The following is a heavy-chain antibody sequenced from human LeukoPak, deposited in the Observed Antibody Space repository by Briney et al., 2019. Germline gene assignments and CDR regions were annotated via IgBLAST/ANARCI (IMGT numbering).Heavy chain of an antibody. CDR2: ISAYNGNT. V-gene: IGHV1-18*01. CDR3: ARRYEQWLVYDSYYFDY. Sequence: ASVKVSCKASGYTFTSYGISWVRQAPGQGLEWMGCISAYNGNTNYAQKLQGRVTMTTDTSTSTAYMELRSLRSDDTAVYYCARRYEQWLVYDSYYFDYWGQGTLVTVSS. D-gene: IGHD6-19*01. CDR1: GYTFTSYG. J-gene: IGHJ4*02.